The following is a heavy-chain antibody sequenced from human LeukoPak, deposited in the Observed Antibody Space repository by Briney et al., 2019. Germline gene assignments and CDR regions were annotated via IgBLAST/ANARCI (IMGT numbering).Heavy chain of an antibody. CDR1: GYTFTSYY. D-gene: IGHD5-24*01. CDR3: ARDVVEMATISAFDI. CDR2: INPSGGST. Sequence: GASVKVSCKASGYTFTSYYMHWVRQAPGQGLERMGIINPSGGSTSYAQKFQGRVTMTRDMSTSTVYMELSSLRSEDTAVYYCARDVVEMATISAFDIWGQGTMVTVSS. J-gene: IGHJ3*02. V-gene: IGHV1-46*01.